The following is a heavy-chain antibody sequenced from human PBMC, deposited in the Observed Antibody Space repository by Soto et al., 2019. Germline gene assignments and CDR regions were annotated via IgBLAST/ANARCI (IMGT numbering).Heavy chain of an antibody. Sequence: QVQLVQSGAEVKKPGSSVKVSCKASGGTISSYAISWVRQAPGQGLEWMGGIIPIFGTANYAQKFQGRVTITADESTSTDYMELSSLRSEDTAVYYCARGIRHRNHDAFDIWGQGTMVTVSS. CDR3: ARGIRHRNHDAFDI. J-gene: IGHJ3*02. V-gene: IGHV1-69*01. CDR1: GGTISSYA. CDR2: IIPIFGTA.